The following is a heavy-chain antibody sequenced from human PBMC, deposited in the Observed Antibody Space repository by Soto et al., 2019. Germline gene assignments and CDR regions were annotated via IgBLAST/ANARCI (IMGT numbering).Heavy chain of an antibody. CDR2: MNPNSGNT. CDR3: ARQLGNYYYYGMDV. D-gene: IGHD1-1*01. J-gene: IGHJ6*02. V-gene: IGHV1-8*01. CDR1: GYTFTSYD. Sequence: GASVKVSCKASGYTFTSYDINWVRQATGQGLEWMGWMNPNSGNTGYAQKFQGRVTMTRNTSISTAYMELSGLRSEDTAVYYCARQLGNYYYYGMDVWGQGTTVTVSS.